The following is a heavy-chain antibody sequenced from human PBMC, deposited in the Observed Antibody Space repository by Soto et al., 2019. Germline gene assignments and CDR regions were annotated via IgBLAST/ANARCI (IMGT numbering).Heavy chain of an antibody. CDR1: GFTFIKYA. CDR2: INAGNGDT. Sequence: QVQLVQSGAEVKKPGASVNVSCKASGFTFIKYAMHWVHQAPGPRPEWMGWINAGNGDTRYSHRWQGRFTITRDTSASTVYMDLSSLRSADTAVYYCARDYADIAVAGIPLLAHWGQGTLVTVSS. D-gene: IGHD6-19*01. J-gene: IGHJ4*01. V-gene: IGHV1-3*01. CDR3: ARDYADIAVAGIPLLAH.